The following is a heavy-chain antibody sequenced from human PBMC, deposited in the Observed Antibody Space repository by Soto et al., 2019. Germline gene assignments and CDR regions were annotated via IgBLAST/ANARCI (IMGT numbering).Heavy chain of an antibody. J-gene: IGHJ6*02. V-gene: IGHV1-18*01. CDR1: GYTFTSYG. Sequence: QVQLVQSGGEVKKPGASVMVSCKASGYTFTSYGISWVRQAPGQGMEWMGWISTSNANAAYAQKFQDRVTMTTDTSTSTAYMELRSLRPDDTAVYYCARPPQVTRSYYFNGLDVWGQGTTVTVSS. CDR3: ARPPQVTRSYYFNGLDV. CDR2: ISTSNANA. D-gene: IGHD5-18*01.